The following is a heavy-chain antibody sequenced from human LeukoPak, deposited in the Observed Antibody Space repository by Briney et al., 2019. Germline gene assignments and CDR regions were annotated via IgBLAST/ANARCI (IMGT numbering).Heavy chain of an antibody. Sequence: GESLKISCKGSGYSFTSYWIGWVRQMPGKGLEWMGGIYPGDSDTRYSPSFQGQVTISADKSISTAYLQWSSLKASDTAMYYCARGLSSNWYGGAFDIWGQGTMVTVSS. J-gene: IGHJ3*02. CDR1: GYSFTSYW. D-gene: IGHD6-13*01. CDR2: IYPGDSDT. V-gene: IGHV5-51*01. CDR3: ARGLSSNWYGGAFDI.